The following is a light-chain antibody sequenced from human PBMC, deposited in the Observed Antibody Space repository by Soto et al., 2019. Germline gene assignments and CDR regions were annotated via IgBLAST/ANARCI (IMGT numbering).Light chain of an antibody. CDR1: SSDIGASNS. V-gene: IGLV2-8*01. J-gene: IGLJ2*01. CDR3: GSKAGSNKHVV. Sequence: QSALTQPPSASGSPGQSVTISCAGSSSDIGASNSVSWYQQHPGKAPKLLISEVTKRPSGVPDRFSGSKSGNTASLTVSGLQADDEPDYYCGSKAGSNKHVVFGGGTKLTVL. CDR2: EVT.